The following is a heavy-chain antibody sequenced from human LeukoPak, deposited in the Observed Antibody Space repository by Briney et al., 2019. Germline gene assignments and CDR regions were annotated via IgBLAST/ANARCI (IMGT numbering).Heavy chain of an antibody. J-gene: IGHJ3*02. CDR2: ISYDGSNK. CDR3: AKDDMERPDAFDI. CDR1: GFTFSSYG. Sequence: HPGGSLRLSCAASGFTFSSYGMHWVRQAPGKGLEWVAVISYDGSNKYYADSVKGRFTISRDNSKNTLYVQMNSLRAEDTAVYYCAKDDMERPDAFDIWGQGTMVTVSS. D-gene: IGHD1-1*01. V-gene: IGHV3-30*18.